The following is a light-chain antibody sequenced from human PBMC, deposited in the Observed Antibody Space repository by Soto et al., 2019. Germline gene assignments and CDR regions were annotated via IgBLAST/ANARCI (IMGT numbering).Light chain of an antibody. J-gene: IGKJ2*01. CDR2: DAS. V-gene: IGKV1-33*01. Sequence: DIQMTQSPSSLSASVGDRVTITCQASQDISNYLNWYQQKPGKAPKLLIYDASNLETGVPSRFSGSGSGTDFTFTISSLQPEDNATYYCQQYNDLPYTFGRGPKLEIK. CDR1: QDISNY. CDR3: QQYNDLPYT.